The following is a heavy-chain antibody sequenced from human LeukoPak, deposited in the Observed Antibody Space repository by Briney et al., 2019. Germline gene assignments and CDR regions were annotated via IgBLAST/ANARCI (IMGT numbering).Heavy chain of an antibody. CDR1: GAPTTGGYY. J-gene: IGHJ4*02. CDR2: LGNP. CDR3: ATYRGGGGGVGY. D-gene: IGHD3-10*01. V-gene: IGHV4-61*08. Sequence: SETLALTCAVSGAPTTGGYYWTWIRQPPGKGLEWIGYLGNPNYNPSLKSRVTISGDRSKNQFSLKLNSVTTADTAVYFCATYRGGGGGVGYWGQGTLVTVSS.